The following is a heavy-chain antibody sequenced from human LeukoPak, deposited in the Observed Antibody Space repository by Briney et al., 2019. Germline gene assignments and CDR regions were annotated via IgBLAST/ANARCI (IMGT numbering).Heavy chain of an antibody. V-gene: IGHV3-23*01. CDR2: ISASGNST. Sequence: GGSLRLSCAASGFTISSYAMNWVRQAPGKGLELVADISASGNSTFYADSVKGRFTISRDNAKNTLYLQMNSLRAEDTAVYYCATDVPAVTIFGYWGQGTLVTVSS. D-gene: IGHD2-2*01. CDR3: ATDVPAVTIFGY. CDR1: GFTISSYA. J-gene: IGHJ4*02.